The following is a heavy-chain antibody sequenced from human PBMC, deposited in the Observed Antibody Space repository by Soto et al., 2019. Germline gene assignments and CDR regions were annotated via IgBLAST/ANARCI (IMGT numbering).Heavy chain of an antibody. J-gene: IGHJ4*02. CDR2: IRSKAYGGTT. Sequence: GGSLRLSCTASGFTFGDYAMSWVRQAPGRGLEWVGFIRSKAYGGTTEYAASVKGRFTISRDDSKSIAYLQMNSLKTEDTAVYYCTRARITIFGVVYYFDYWGQGTLVTVS. CDR3: TRARITIFGVVYYFDY. V-gene: IGHV3-49*04. CDR1: GFTFGDYA. D-gene: IGHD3-3*01.